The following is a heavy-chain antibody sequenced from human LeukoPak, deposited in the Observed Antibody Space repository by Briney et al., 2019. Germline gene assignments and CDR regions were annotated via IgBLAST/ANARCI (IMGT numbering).Heavy chain of an antibody. D-gene: IGHD2-15*01. CDR2: IKQDGSEQ. CDR3: ATDSPYDY. Sequence: GGSLRLSCVASGFTFSNYWMSWVRQAPGKGLEWVANIKQDGSEQYYVDSVKGRFTVSRDNAKNSMHLQMNSLRAEDTAVYYCATDSPYDYWGQGTLVTVSS. V-gene: IGHV3-7*01. CDR1: GFTFSNYW. J-gene: IGHJ4*02.